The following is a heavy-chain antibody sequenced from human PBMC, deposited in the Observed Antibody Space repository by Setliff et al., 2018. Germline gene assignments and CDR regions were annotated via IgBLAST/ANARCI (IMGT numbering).Heavy chain of an antibody. J-gene: IGHJ4*02. CDR2: SIPVLRKA. Sequence: SVKVSCKASGGTFSSDVITWVRQAPGQGLEWMGRSIPVLRKANYAQRFQGRVTITADESTSTGYLELSRLRSEDTAIYYCARELRSPYWHIDFWGQGTLVTVSS. D-gene: IGHD2-15*01. CDR3: ARELRSPYWHIDF. V-gene: IGHV1-69*13. CDR1: GGTFSSDV.